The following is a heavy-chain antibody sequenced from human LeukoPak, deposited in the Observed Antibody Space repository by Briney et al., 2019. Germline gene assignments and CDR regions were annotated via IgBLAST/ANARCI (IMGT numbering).Heavy chain of an antibody. V-gene: IGHV3-20*04. CDR1: GFTFDDYG. D-gene: IGHD3-22*01. J-gene: IGHJ4*02. CDR3: ARSRRVSWLSSFDY. CDR2: INWNGGNT. Sequence: GGSLRLSCAASGFTFDDYGMSWVRQAPGKGLEWVSGINWNGGNTGYADSVKGRFTISRDNSKNSLYLQMNSLRAEDTALYYCARSRRVSWLSSFDYWGQGTLVTVSS.